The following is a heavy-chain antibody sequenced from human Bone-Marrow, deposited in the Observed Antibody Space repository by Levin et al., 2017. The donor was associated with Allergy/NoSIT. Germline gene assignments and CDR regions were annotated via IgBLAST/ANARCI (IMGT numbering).Heavy chain of an antibody. CDR2: ISYDGSNK. D-gene: IGHD2-15*01. J-gene: IGHJ6*02. CDR1: GFTFSSYG. CDR3: ARDTVGYYYGLDV. V-gene: IGHV3-33*01. Sequence: SCAASGFTFSSYGIHWVRQAPGKGLEWVSIISYDGSNKYYGDSVKGRFTISRDNSKDTVYLQINNLRREDTAVHYCARDTVGYYYGLDVWGQGTAVIVSS.